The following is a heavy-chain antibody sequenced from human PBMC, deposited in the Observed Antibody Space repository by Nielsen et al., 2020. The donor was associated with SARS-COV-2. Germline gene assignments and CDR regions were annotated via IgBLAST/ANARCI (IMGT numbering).Heavy chain of an antibody. J-gene: IGHJ6*02. CDR1: GFTFSSYS. CDR2: ISSSSSTI. D-gene: IGHD6-6*01. V-gene: IGHV3-48*01. Sequence: GESLKISCAASGFTFSSYSMNWVRQAQGKGLEWVSYISSSSSTIYYADSVKGRFTISRDNAKNSLYLQMTSLRAEDTAVYYCARDPGIAARLYYYYYNGMDVWGQGTTVTVS. CDR3: ARDPGIAARLYYYYYNGMDV.